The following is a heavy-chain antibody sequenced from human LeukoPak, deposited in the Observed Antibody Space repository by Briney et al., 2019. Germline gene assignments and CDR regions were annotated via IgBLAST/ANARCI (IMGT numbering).Heavy chain of an antibody. D-gene: IGHD5-12*01. CDR3: ARYSGYEQSVDY. CDR2: MNPNSGNT. J-gene: IGHJ4*02. CDR1: GYTFTSYD. Sequence: GASVKVSCKASGYTFTSYDINWVRQATGQGLEWMGWMNPNSGNTGYAQKFQGRVTITSNTSISTAYMELSSLRSEDTAVYYCARYSGYEQSVDYWGQGTLVTVSS. V-gene: IGHV1-8*03.